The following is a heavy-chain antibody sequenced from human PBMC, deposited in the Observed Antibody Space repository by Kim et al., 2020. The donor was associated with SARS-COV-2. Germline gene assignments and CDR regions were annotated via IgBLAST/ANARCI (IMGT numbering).Heavy chain of an antibody. CDR1: GFTFSSYW. CDR2: INSDGSST. V-gene: IGHV3-74*01. J-gene: IGHJ3*02. CDR3: ARAGYRGRLSDAFDI. D-gene: IGHD3-10*01. Sequence: GGSLRLSCAASGFTFSSYWMHWVRQAPGKGLVWVSRINSDGSSTSYADSVKGRFTISRDNAKNTLYLQMNSLRAEDTAVYYCARAGYRGRLSDAFDIWGQGTMVTVSS.